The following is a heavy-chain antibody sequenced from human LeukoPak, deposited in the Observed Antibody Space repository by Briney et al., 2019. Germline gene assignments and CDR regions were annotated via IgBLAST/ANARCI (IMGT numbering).Heavy chain of an antibody. D-gene: IGHD3-22*01. CDR3: ARDYYDSSGYEFDY. Sequence: SVKVSCKASGGTFSSYAISWVRQAPGQGLEWMGRIIPILGIANYAQKFQGRVTITADKSTSTAYMELSSLRSEDTAVYYCARDYYDSSGYEFDYWGQGTLVTVPS. J-gene: IGHJ4*02. CDR1: GGTFSSYA. V-gene: IGHV1-69*04. CDR2: IIPILGIA.